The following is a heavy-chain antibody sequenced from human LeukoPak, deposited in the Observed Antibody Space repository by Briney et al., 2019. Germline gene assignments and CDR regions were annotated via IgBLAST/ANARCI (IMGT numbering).Heavy chain of an antibody. V-gene: IGHV4-59*01. J-gene: IGHJ4*02. Sequence: SETLSLTCTVSGGSISSYYWSWIRQPPGKGLEWIGYIYYSGSTNYNPSLKSRVTISVDTPKNQFSLKLSSVTAADTAVYYCARGPSPYYYDSSGYSDWGQGTLVTVSS. D-gene: IGHD3-22*01. CDR2: IYYSGST. CDR1: GGSISSYY. CDR3: ARGPSPYYYDSSGYSD.